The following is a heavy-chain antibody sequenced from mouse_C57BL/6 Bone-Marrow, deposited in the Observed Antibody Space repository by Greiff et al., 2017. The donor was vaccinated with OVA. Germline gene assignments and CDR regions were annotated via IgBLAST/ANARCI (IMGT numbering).Heavy chain of an antibody. D-gene: IGHD4-1*01. CDR3: ARLTGTYWYFDV. CDR2: ISSGSSTI. J-gene: IGHJ1*03. CDR1: GFTFSDYG. Sequence: DVQLQESGGGLVKPGGSLKLSCAASGFTFSDYGMHWVRQAPEKGLEWVAYISSGSSTIYYADTVKGRFTISRDNAKNTLFLQMTSLRSEDTAMYYCARLTGTYWYFDVWGTGTTVTVSS. V-gene: IGHV5-17*01.